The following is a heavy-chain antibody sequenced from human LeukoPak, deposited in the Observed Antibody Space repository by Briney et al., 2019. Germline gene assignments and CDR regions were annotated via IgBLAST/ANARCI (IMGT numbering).Heavy chain of an antibody. D-gene: IGHD3-22*01. CDR3: ARRGYYDSSGYCY. J-gene: IGHJ4*02. Sequence: GGSLRLSCAASGFTFSSYSMNWVRQAPGKGLEWVSSISSSSSYIYYADSVKSRFTISRDNAKNSLYLQMNSLRAEDTAVYYCARRGYYDSSGYCYWGQGTLVTVSS. CDR1: GFTFSSYS. V-gene: IGHV3-21*01. CDR2: ISSSSSYI.